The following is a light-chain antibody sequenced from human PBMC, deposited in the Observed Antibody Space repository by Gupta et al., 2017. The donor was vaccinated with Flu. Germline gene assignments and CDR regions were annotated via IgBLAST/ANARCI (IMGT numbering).Light chain of an antibody. CDR1: QSVSRN. CDR2: GAS. Sequence: GTLSVSPGERVTLACSARQSVSRNLAWYQQKPGQTPRLLMYGASTRATGTPPRLSGSGAGTEVSLTIRSIQSEECAGYYCQQYNNWTPDTFGQGTKLEIK. V-gene: IGKV3D-15*01. J-gene: IGKJ2*01. CDR3: QQYNNWTPDT.